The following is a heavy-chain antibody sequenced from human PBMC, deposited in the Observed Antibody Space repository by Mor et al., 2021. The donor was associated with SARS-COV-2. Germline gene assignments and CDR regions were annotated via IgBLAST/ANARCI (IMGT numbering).Heavy chain of an antibody. CDR3: ARDAEGMTAPALY. Sequence: CNPSLRSRVTISVDTSKNHFSLKLTSLTAADTAVYYCARDAEGMTAPALYWGQGTLVTVS. J-gene: IGHJ4*02. D-gene: IGHD2-15*01. V-gene: IGHV4-61*02.